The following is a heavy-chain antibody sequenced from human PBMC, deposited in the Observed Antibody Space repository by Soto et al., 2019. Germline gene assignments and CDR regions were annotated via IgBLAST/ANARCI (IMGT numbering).Heavy chain of an antibody. CDR1: GFTFSSYW. V-gene: IGHV3-74*01. CDR3: AGGYDFGSGYYPPGKASGMDV. Sequence: GGSLRLSCAASGFTFSSYWMHWVRQAPGKGLVWVSRINSDGSSTSYADSVKGRFTISRGQAKNTLYLQMNSLRAEDTSVYYCAGGYDFGSGYYPPGKASGMDVWGQGTTVTVSS. D-gene: IGHD3-3*01. J-gene: IGHJ6*02. CDR2: INSDGSST.